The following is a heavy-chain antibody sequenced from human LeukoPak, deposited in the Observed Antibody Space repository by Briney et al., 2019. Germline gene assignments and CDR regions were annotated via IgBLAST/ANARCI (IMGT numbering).Heavy chain of an antibody. CDR3: AREGRDLSGYIDL. J-gene: IGHJ5*02. V-gene: IGHV4-59*13. CDR1: GASIRPYF. CDR2: IYHNGSS. Sequence: PSETLSLTCSVSGASIRPYFWTWIRQPPGKGLEWIAYIYHNGSSHYNPSLKSRVTMSVDTTKNQFSLKMTSVTAADTAVYYCAREGRDLSGYIDLWGQGILVTVST. D-gene: IGHD5-12*01.